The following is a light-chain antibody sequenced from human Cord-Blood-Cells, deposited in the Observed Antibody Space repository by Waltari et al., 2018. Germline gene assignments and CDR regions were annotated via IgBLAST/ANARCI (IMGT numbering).Light chain of an antibody. V-gene: IGKV1-39*01. J-gene: IGKJ1*01. CDR2: AAS. Sequence: DIQMTQSPSSLSASVGDRVTITCRASQSISSYLNWYQQKPGQAPKLLIYAASSLQTGVPSRFSGSGSGTEFTLTISSLQSEDFTTYYCQQSYSTPRTFGQGTKVEIK. CDR1: QSISSY. CDR3: QQSYSTPRT.